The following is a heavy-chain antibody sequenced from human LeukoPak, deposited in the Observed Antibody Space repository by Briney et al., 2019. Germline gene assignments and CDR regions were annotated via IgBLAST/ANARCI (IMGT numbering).Heavy chain of an antibody. CDR1: GYTFSNYG. V-gene: IGHV1-18*01. D-gene: IGHD1-1*01. CDR2: ITAYNGNR. Sequence: ASVRVSCKTSGYTFSNYGISWVRQAPGQGLEWMGWITAYNGNRLYAQRFQGRITLTTDTSTSTSYMELRSLEYDDTAIYYCARDNDKVVDHWGQGTLVTVSS. J-gene: IGHJ4*01. CDR3: ARDNDKVVDH.